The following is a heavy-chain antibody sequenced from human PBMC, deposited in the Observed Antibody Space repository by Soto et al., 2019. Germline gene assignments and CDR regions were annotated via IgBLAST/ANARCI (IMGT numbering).Heavy chain of an antibody. J-gene: IGHJ6*03. V-gene: IGHV3-23*01. CDR1: GFTFSSYA. D-gene: IGHD4-4*01. CDR2: ISGSGGST. CDR3: AKPIHYSNTPPAKSPIYYYYYYMDV. Sequence: GGSLRLSCAASGFTFSSYAMSWVRQAPGKGLEWVSAISGSGGSTYYADSVKGRFTISRDNSKNTLYLQMNSLRAEDTAVYYCAKPIHYSNTPPAKSPIYYYYYYMDVWGKGTTVTVSS.